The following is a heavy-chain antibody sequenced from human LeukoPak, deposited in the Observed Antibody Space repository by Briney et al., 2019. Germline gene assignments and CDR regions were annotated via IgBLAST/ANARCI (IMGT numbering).Heavy chain of an antibody. Sequence: GGSLRLSCTASGFTFNIYAMSWVRQAPGKGLEWVSSISSSSSYIYYADSVKGRFTISRDNAKNSLYLQMNSLRAEDTAVYYCAREGGYDLGFDYWGQGTLVTVSS. V-gene: IGHV3-21*01. CDR2: ISSSSSYI. J-gene: IGHJ4*02. CDR1: GFTFNIYA. CDR3: AREGGYDLGFDY. D-gene: IGHD5-12*01.